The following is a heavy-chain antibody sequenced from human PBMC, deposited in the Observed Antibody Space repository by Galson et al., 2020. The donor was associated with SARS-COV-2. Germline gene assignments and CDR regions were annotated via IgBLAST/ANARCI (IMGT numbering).Heavy chain of an antibody. CDR3: AREGRTIFNWFDP. D-gene: IGHD3-3*01. Sequence: SETLSLTCTVSGGSISSSSYYWGWIRQPPGKGLEWIGSIYYSGSTYYNPSLKSRVTISVDTSKNQFSLKLSSVPAADTAVYYCAREGRTIFNWFDPWGQGTLVTVSS. CDR2: IYYSGST. J-gene: IGHJ5*02. CDR1: GGSISSSSYY. V-gene: IGHV4-39*07.